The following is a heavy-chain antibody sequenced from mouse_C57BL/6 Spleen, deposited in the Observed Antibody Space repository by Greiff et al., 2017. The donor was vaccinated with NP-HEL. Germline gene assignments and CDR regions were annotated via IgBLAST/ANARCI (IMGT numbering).Heavy chain of an antibody. CDR2: ISSGGSYT. CDR3: ARSCGMDYYAMDY. V-gene: IGHV5-6*01. CDR1: GFTFSSYG. J-gene: IGHJ4*01. Sequence: EVKVVESGGDLVKPGGSLKLSCAASGFTFSSYGMSWVRQTPDKRLEWVATISSGGSYTYYPDSVKGRFTISRDNAKNTPYLQMSSLKSEDTAMYYCARSCGMDYYAMDYWGQGTSVTVSS.